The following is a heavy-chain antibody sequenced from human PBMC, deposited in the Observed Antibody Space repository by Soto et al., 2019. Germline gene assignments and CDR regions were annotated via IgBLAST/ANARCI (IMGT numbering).Heavy chain of an antibody. CDR1: GFTFSSYA. CDR2: ISGSGGST. J-gene: IGHJ4*02. V-gene: IGHV3-23*01. CDR3: AKGVGAVEGPNRYSGYCSGGSCYSVARAPYFDY. D-gene: IGHD2-15*01. Sequence: GGSLRLSCAASGFTFSSYAMSWVRQAPGKGLEWVSAISGSGGSTYYADSVKGRFTISRDNSKNTLYLQMNSLRAEDTAVYYCAKGVGAVEGPNRYSGYCSGGSCYSVARAPYFDYWGQGTLVTVSS.